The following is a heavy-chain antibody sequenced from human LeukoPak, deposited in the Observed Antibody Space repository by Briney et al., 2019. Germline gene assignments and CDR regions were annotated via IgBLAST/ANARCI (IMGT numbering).Heavy chain of an antibody. J-gene: IGHJ3*02. D-gene: IGHD4-11*01. CDR2: INPIGGST. CDR3: ARARGTTRRHDAFDI. Sequence: ASVKVSCKASGYTFTSYYMHWVRQAPGQGLEWMGLINPIGGSTIYAQKFQGRVTMTRDMSTSTVYMELSSLRSEDTAMYYCARARGTTRRHDAFDIWGQGTMVTVSS. CDR1: GYTFTSYY. V-gene: IGHV1-46*01.